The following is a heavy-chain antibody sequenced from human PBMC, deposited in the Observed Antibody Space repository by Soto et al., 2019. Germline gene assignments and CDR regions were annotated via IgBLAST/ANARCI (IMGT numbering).Heavy chain of an antibody. CDR1: GGSISSSSYY. D-gene: IGHD3-22*01. CDR3: ARDRYDSSAYYIDI. CDR2: IYYSGST. Sequence: PSETLSLTCTVSGGSISSSSYYWGWIRQPPGKGLEWIGSIYYSGSTYYNPSLKSRITISVDTSKNQFSLKLSSVTAADTAVYYCARDRYDSSAYYIDIWGQGTMVTVSS. V-gene: IGHV4-39*07. J-gene: IGHJ3*02.